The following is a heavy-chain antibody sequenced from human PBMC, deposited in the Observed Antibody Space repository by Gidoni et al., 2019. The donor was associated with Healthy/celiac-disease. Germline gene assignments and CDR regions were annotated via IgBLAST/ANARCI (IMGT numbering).Heavy chain of an antibody. CDR1: GFSLSTSGVG. Sequence: QITLKESGPTLVKPTQTLTLTCTFSGFSLSTSGVGVGWIRQPPGKALEWLALIYWDDDKRYSPSLKSRLTITKDTSKNQVVLTMTNMDPVDTATYYCAHGRSYGYSCYFDYWGQGTLVTVSS. CDR3: AHGRSYGYSCYFDY. J-gene: IGHJ4*02. D-gene: IGHD5-18*01. V-gene: IGHV2-5*02. CDR2: IYWDDDK.